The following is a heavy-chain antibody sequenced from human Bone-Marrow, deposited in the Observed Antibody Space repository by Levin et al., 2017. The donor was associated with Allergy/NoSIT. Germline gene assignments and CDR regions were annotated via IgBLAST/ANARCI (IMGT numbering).Heavy chain of an antibody. J-gene: IGHJ4*02. Sequence: SETLSLTCAVYGGSFSGYYWAWIRQPPGKGLEWIGEINHSGSTNYNPSLKSRVTISIDTSKNQFSLKLTSVTAADTAVYYCARDKVLVVYGIRKYYFDYWGQGTLVTVSS. CDR3: ARDKVLVVYGIRKYYFDY. CDR2: INHSGST. V-gene: IGHV4-34*01. D-gene: IGHD2-8*02. CDR1: GGSFSGYY.